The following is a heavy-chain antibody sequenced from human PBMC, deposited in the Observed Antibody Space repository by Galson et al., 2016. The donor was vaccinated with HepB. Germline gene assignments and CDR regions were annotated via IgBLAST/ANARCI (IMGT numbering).Heavy chain of an antibody. J-gene: IGHJ4*02. CDR1: GDSVSSYSAA. CDR2: TYYRSKWRT. Sequence: CAIPGDSVSSYSAAWNWIRQSPSGGLEWLGRTYYRSKWRTAYALFVKSRITIDPDTSNNQFSLQVKSVTPEDTAVYYCASAGGSGGFDYWGQGTLVTFSS. V-gene: IGHV6-1*01. CDR3: ASAGGSGGFDY. D-gene: IGHD3-10*01.